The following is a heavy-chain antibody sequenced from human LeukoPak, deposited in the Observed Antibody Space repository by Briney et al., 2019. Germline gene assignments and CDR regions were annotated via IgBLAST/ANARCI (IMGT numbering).Heavy chain of an antibody. CDR3: AREASDYYDSSGGFDY. CDR2: IRQERSEN. CDR1: GFTFSSYW. Sequence: GGSLRLSCAASGFTFSSYWMNWVRQAPGKGLEWVANIRQERSENYYVDSVKGRFTISRDNAKNSLYLQMNSLRAEDTAVYYCAREASDYYDSSGGFDYWGQGTLVSVSS. D-gene: IGHD3-22*01. J-gene: IGHJ4*02. V-gene: IGHV3-7*01.